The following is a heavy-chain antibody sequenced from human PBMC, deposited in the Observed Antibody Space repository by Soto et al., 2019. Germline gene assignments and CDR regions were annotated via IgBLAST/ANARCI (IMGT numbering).Heavy chain of an antibody. CDR2: ISAYNGNT. J-gene: IGHJ5*02. CDR1: GFNIACCG. D-gene: IGHD3-22*01. V-gene: IGHV1-18*04. Sequence: GAPAKVSCKASGFNIACCGIWWERHATGKRLEWMGWISAYNGNTNYAQKLQGRVTTTTDTSTSTAYMELRSLRSDDTAVYYCARDPDSSGYYFEFDPWGQGTLVTVSS. CDR3: ARDPDSSGYYFEFDP.